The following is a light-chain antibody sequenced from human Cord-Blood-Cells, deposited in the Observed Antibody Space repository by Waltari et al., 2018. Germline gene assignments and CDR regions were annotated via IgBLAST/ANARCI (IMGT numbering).Light chain of an antibody. J-gene: IGKJ4*01. CDR1: QSISSY. V-gene: IGKV1-39*01. CDR2: AAS. Sequence: DIKMTQSPSSMSASVGDRVTITCRASQSISSYLNWYQQKPGKAPKLLIYAASSLQSGVPSKFSGSGSVTDFTLTIISLQPEDFATYYCQQSYSTPLTFGGGTNVEIK. CDR3: QQSYSTPLT.